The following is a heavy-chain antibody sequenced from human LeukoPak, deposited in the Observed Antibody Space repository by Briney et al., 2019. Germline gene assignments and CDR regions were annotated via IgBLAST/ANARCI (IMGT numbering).Heavy chain of an antibody. CDR3: AGALIAVANQLRSY. Sequence: VGSLRLSCVASGFTFSSYSMNWVRQAPGKGLEWVSSISSSSSYIYYAGSVKGRFTISRDNAKNSLYLQMNSLRAEDTAVYYCAGALIAVANQLRSYWGQGTLVTVSS. J-gene: IGHJ4*02. D-gene: IGHD6-19*01. V-gene: IGHV3-21*01. CDR1: GFTFSSYS. CDR2: ISSSSSYI.